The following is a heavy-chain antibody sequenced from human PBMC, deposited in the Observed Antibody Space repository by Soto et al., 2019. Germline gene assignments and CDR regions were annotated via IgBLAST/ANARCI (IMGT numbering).Heavy chain of an antibody. J-gene: IGHJ4*02. Sequence: GASVKVSCKASGYTFTSYDINWVRQATGQGLEWMGWMNPNNGNTNYAQKLQGRVTMTTDTSTSTAYMELRSLRSDDTAVYYCASGWYSSGWYSYWGQGTLGTVSS. CDR1: GYTFTSYD. CDR3: ASGWYSSGWYSY. V-gene: IGHV1-18*01. D-gene: IGHD6-19*01. CDR2: MNPNNGNT.